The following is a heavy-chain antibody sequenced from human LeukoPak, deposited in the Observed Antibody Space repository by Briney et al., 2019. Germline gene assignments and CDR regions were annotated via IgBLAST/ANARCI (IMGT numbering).Heavy chain of an antibody. V-gene: IGHV3-30-3*01. CDR1: GFSLSSYA. Sequence: GRSLRLPCAASGFSLSSYAVHWVRQSPGKGLEWVAFISSDGITTYYTDSVKGRFTISRDNSKNTLYLQMSSLRADDTAVYYCASRGAGVWGQGTLVTVSS. J-gene: IGHJ4*02. CDR3: ASRGAGV. CDR2: ISSDGITT. D-gene: IGHD2-21*01.